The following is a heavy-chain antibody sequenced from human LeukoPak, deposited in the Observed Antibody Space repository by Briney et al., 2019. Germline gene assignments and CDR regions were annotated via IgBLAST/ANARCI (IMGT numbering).Heavy chain of an antibody. Sequence: GGSLRLSCAASGFTFSSYGMHWVRQAPGNGLEWVAVIWYDGSNKYYADSVKGRFTISRDNSKNTLYLQMNSLRAEDTAVYYCARAGIAVKWSNYYDSSGLVDYWGQGTLVTVSS. D-gene: IGHD3-22*01. CDR1: GFTFSSYG. V-gene: IGHV3-33*01. J-gene: IGHJ4*02. CDR3: ARAGIAVKWSNYYDSSGLVDY. CDR2: IWYDGSNK.